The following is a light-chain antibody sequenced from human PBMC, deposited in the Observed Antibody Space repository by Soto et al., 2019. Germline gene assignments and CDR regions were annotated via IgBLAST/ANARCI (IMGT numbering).Light chain of an antibody. Sequence: QSVLTQPRSVSASPGQSVAISCTGTSSDVGGYNYVSWYQQHPGKAPKLMIYDVTKRPSGVPDRFSGSKSGNTASLTISGLRAEDEADYYCCSYAGSYTLVFGGGTKVTVL. CDR1: SSDVGGYNY. J-gene: IGLJ2*01. CDR3: CSYAGSYTLV. CDR2: DVT. V-gene: IGLV2-11*01.